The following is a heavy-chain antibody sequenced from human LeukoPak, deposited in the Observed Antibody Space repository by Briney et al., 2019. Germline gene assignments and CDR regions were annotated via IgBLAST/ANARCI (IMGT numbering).Heavy chain of an antibody. D-gene: IGHD4-23*01. CDR1: GYTFTGYY. CDR2: INPNSGGT. Sequence: ASVKVSCKASGYTFTGYYMHWVRQAPGQGLEWMGWINPNSGGTNYAQKFQGRVTMTRDTSISTAYMELSRLRSDDTAVYYCARSTEDTVASYYYYYYMDVWGKGTTVTASS. V-gene: IGHV1-2*02. CDR3: ARSTEDTVASYYYYYYMDV. J-gene: IGHJ6*03.